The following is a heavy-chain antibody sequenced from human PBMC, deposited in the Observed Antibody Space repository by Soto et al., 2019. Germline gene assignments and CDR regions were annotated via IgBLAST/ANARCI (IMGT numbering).Heavy chain of an antibody. V-gene: IGHV4-39*01. CDR3: ARVFDSSGYLDY. CDR2: IYYSGST. D-gene: IGHD3-22*01. Sequence: SETLSLTCTVSGGSISSSSYYWGWIRQPPGEGLEWIGSIYYSGSTYYNPSLKSRVTISVDTSKNQFSLKLSSVTAADTAVYYCARVFDSSGYLDYWGQGTLVTSPQ. CDR1: GGSISSSSYY. J-gene: IGHJ4*02.